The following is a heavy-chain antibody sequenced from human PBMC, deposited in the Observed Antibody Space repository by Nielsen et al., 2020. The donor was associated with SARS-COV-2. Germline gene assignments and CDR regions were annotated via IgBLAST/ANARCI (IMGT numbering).Heavy chain of an antibody. J-gene: IGHJ5*02. CDR2: IYYSGST. V-gene: IGHV4-59*01. CDR1: GGSISSYY. Sequence: LETLSLTCTVSGGSISSYYWSWIRQPPGKGLEWIGYIYYSGSTNYNPSLKSRVTISVDTSKNQFSLKLSSVTAADTAVYYCARVRGGSYRSVWFDPWGQGTLVTVSS. CDR3: ARVRGGSYRSVWFDP. D-gene: IGHD3-16*02.